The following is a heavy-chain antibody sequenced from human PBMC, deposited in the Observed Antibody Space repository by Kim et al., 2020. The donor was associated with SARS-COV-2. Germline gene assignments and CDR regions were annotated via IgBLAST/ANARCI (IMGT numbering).Heavy chain of an antibody. CDR2: IDRGRST. Sequence: IDRGRSTYSADSVKSQLTISRDSSKNTMYLQMNSLRAENTAVYYCASILSWGQGTLVTIST. D-gene: IGHD3-9*01. CDR3: ASILS. J-gene: IGHJ4*02. V-gene: IGHV3-53*01.